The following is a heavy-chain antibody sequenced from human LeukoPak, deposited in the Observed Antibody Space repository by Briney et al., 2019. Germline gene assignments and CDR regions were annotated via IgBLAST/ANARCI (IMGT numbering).Heavy chain of an antibody. V-gene: IGHV4-34*01. J-gene: IGHJ5*02. Sequence: SETLSLTCAVHGGSFSGYYWSWIRQPPGKGLEWIGEINHSGSTNYNPSLKSRVTISVDTSKNQFSLKLSSVTAADTAVYYCARGGRAYSITMVRGVPEVDWFDPWGQGTLVTVSS. CDR1: GGSFSGYY. CDR2: INHSGST. D-gene: IGHD3-10*01. CDR3: ARGGRAYSITMVRGVPEVDWFDP.